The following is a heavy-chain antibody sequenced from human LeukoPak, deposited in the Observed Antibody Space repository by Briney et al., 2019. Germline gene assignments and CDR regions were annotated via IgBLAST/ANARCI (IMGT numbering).Heavy chain of an antibody. CDR3: ATLALIVGATNFDY. V-gene: IGHV3-30*16. CDR2: ISYDGSNK. CDR1: GGTFSSYA. J-gene: IGHJ4*02. D-gene: IGHD1-26*01. Sequence: SCKASGGTFSSYAISWVRQAPGQGLEWVAVISYDGSNKYYADSVKGRFTISRDNSKNTLYLQMNSLRAEDTAVYYCATLALIVGATNFDYWGQGTLVTVSS.